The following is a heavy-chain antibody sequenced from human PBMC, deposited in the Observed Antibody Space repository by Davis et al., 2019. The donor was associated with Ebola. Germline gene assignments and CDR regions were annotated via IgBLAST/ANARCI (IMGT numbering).Heavy chain of an antibody. V-gene: IGHV1-2*06. CDR3: ARGPPDKNRWYYFDY. CDR2: INPNTGGT. CDR1: GYTFTDYY. Sequence: ASVKVSCKASGYTFTDYYTHWVRQAPGQGLEWVGRINPNTGGTNYAQKFQGRVTMTRDTPISTAYMELSSLRSDDTAIYYCARGPPDKNRWYYFDYWGQGTLVTVSS. J-gene: IGHJ4*02. D-gene: IGHD6-13*01.